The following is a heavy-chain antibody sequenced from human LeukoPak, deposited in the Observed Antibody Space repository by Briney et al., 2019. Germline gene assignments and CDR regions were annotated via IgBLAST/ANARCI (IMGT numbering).Heavy chain of an antibody. V-gene: IGHV3-30*02. CDR2: IRYDGSNK. CDR1: GFTFSSYG. J-gene: IGHJ5*02. D-gene: IGHD5-18*01. Sequence: GGSLRLSCAASGFTFSSYGMRWVRQAPGKGLEWVAFIRYDGSNKYYADSVKGRFTISRDNSKNTLYLQMNSLRAEDTAVYYCARDIPDTARPLDWFDPWGQGTLVTVSS. CDR3: ARDIPDTARPLDWFDP.